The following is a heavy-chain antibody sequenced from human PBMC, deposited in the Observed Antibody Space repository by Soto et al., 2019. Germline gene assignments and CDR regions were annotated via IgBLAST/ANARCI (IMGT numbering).Heavy chain of an antibody. CDR3: ARGRVPAAIHYFQR. J-gene: IGHJ1*01. D-gene: IGHD2-2*01. CDR2: IIPIFGTA. V-gene: IGHV1-69*06. CDR1: GGTFSSYA. Sequence: QVQLVQSGAEVKKPGSSVKVSCKASGGTFSSYAISWVRQAPGQGLEWMGGIIPIFGTANYAQKLQGRVTITAYNSTSTAYMELSSLRSEDTAVYYCARGRVPAAIHYFQRWGQGTLVTVSS.